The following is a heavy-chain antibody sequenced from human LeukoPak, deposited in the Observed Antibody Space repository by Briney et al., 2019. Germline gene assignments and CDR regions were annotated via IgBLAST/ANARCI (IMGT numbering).Heavy chain of an antibody. CDR3: AKDRGPRFGLFGEAKGFDP. CDR2: IRYEGSNK. CDR1: GVTFSSYG. J-gene: IGHJ5*02. D-gene: IGHD3-3*01. Sequence: GGSLRLSCAPSGVTFSSYGMQWVRQAPGKGLGWVAFIRYEGSNKYYADSVKGRFTISRDNSKNTLYLQMNSMRAEDTAVYYCAKDRGPRFGLFGEAKGFDPWGQGTLVTVSS. V-gene: IGHV3-30*02.